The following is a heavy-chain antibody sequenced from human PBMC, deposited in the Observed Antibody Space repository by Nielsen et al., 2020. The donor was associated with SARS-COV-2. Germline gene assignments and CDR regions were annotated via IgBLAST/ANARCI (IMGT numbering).Heavy chain of an antibody. J-gene: IGHJ4*02. Sequence: GGSLRLSCAASGFALSAYAMHWVRQAPGKGLEWVAVIWYDGSDKYYADSVKGRFSISRDTSKNTLFLQMNSLRAEDTAVYYCARDSGYESYFDYWGQGTLVTVSS. CDR3: ARDSGYESYFDY. CDR2: IWYDGSDK. CDR1: GFALSAYA. D-gene: IGHD5-12*01. V-gene: IGHV3-33*01.